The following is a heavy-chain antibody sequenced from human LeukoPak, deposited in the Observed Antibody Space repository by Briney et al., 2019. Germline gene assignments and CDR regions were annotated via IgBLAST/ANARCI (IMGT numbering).Heavy chain of an antibody. V-gene: IGHV4-59*01. CDR1: LGSIRGYY. CDR3: ARVEIGYCSCGTCSPGWFAH. J-gene: IGHJ5*02. CDR2: IYDSGTT. D-gene: IGHD2-15*01. Sequence: SETLSLTCTLSLGSIRGYYWSCSRQPPGKGLEWMGFIYDSGTTNYNPSLKSRVTISVDTSKNQFSLKLSSVTAADTAVYFCARVEIGYCSCGTCSPGWFAHWGQGTLVTVSS.